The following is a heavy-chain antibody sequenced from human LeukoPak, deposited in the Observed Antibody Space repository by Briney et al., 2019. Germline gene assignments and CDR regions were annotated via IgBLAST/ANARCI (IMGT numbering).Heavy chain of an antibody. D-gene: IGHD1-1*01. Sequence: GGSLRLSCAASGFTFSSYWMHWVRQAPGKGLVWVSRINSDGASTSHADSVKGRLTISRDNAKNTLYLQMNSLRVENTAVYYCARTSTGNAIDMWGQGTMVTVSS. CDR1: GFTFSSYW. CDR2: INSDGAST. J-gene: IGHJ3*02. CDR3: ARTSTGNAIDM. V-gene: IGHV3-74*01.